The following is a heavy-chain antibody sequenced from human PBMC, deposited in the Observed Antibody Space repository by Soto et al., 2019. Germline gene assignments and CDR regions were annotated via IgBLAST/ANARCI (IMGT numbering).Heavy chain of an antibody. CDR3: ARDLSYKAPVTTYAY. CDR2: MNPYNGNT. Sequence: DSVWVSCKASGDTFTTYDINWVRQVTGEGLEWMGWMNPYNGNTGSTQKFQGRVTMTRNTSISTVYMELTSLRSEDTAVYYCARDLSYKAPVTTYAYSAQGTLDPVSS. D-gene: IGHD4-17*01. V-gene: IGHV1-8*01. J-gene: IGHJ4*02. CDR1: GDTFTTYD.